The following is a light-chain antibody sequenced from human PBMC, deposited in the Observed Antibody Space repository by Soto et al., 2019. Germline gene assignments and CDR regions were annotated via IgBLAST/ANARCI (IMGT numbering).Light chain of an antibody. J-gene: IGLJ2*01. CDR1: SSDVGAYNY. Sequence: QSALTQPASVSGSPGQSITISCTGTSSDVGAYNYVSWYQQHPGKAPKLMIYDVNIRPSGVSNRFSGSKSGNTASLTISGLQAEDEADYYSTSWTPRTPMNFGGGTKVT. V-gene: IGLV2-14*01. CDR2: DVN. CDR3: TSWTPRTPMN.